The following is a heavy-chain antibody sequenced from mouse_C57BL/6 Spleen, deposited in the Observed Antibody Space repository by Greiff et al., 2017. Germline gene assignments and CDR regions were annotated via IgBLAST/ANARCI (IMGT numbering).Heavy chain of an antibody. J-gene: IGHJ3*01. CDR2: INPSNGGT. Sequence: QVQLQQPGTELVKPGASVKLSCTASGYTFTSYWMHWVKQRPGQGLEWIGNINPSNGGTNYNEKFKSKATLTVDKCSSTAYMQLSSLTSEDSAVYYCARGFYYGNPWFAYWGQGTLVTVSA. CDR1: GYTFTSYW. CDR3: ARGFYYGNPWFAY. D-gene: IGHD2-1*01. V-gene: IGHV1-53*01.